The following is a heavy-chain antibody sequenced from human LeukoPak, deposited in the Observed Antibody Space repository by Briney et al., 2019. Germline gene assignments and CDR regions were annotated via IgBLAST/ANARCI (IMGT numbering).Heavy chain of an antibody. Sequence: GGSLRLSCAASGFTFSSYAMTWVRQPPGKGLEGVSSITGSTGSTYYADSVKGRFTISRDNSKNTLYLQMNSLRAEDTAVYYCAKDKFQGYFQHWGQGTLVTVSS. CDR3: AKDKFQGYFQH. CDR2: ITGSTGST. CDR1: GFTFSSYA. V-gene: IGHV3-23*01. J-gene: IGHJ1*01.